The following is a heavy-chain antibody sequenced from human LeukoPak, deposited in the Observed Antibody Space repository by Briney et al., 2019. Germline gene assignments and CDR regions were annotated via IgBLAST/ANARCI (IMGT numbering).Heavy chain of an antibody. Sequence: PGGSLRLSCAASGFTFSSYWMSWVRQAPGKGLEWVANIKQDGSEKYYVDSVKGRFTISRDNAKNSLYLQMNSLRAEDTAVYYCARDGKDSSGWYGYYYYYGMDVWGQGTTVTVSS. J-gene: IGHJ6*02. CDR2: IKQDGSEK. D-gene: IGHD6-19*01. CDR1: GFTFSSYW. V-gene: IGHV3-7*01. CDR3: ARDGKDSSGWYGYYYYYGMDV.